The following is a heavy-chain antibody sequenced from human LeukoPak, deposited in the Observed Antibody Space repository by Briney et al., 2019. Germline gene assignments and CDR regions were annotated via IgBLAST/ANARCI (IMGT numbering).Heavy chain of an antibody. CDR2: INPDRGGP. D-gene: IGHD3-16*01. J-gene: IGHJ4*02. CDR1: GYTFTGYY. Sequence: ASVKVSCKASGYTFTGYYMHWVRQAPGQGLEWMGRINPDRGGPNYAQKFQGRVTMTRDTSISTAYMELRRLRSAETAVYYCARFVLALGGRKGVDYWGKGTLVTVSS. V-gene: IGHV1-2*06. CDR3: ARFVLALGGRKGVDY.